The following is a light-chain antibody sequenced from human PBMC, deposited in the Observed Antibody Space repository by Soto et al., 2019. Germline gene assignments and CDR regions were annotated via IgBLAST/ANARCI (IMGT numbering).Light chain of an antibody. Sequence: QSVLTQPRSVSASPGQSVTISCTGTSKDVGGYNFVSWYQQHPGKAPKLLIYEVTNRPSGVSNRFSGSKSGNTASLTISGLQAEDEANYYCNSYTTLSNRVFGTGTKVTVL. J-gene: IGLJ1*01. CDR3: NSYTTLSNRV. V-gene: IGLV2-14*01. CDR2: EVT. CDR1: SKDVGGYNF.